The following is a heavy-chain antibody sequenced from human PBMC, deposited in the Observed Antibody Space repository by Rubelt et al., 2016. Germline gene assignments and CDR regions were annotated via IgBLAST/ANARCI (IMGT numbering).Heavy chain of an antibody. V-gene: IGHV3-30*04. Sequence: QVQLVESGGGVVQPGRSLRLSCAASGFTFSSYAMHWVRQAPGKGLEWVAVISYDGSNKYYADSVKGRFTISRDNSKNTLYLQMNSLRAEDTAVYYCARTGAAAGTEYYFDYWGQGTLVTVSS. D-gene: IGHD6-13*01. J-gene: IGHJ4*02. CDR2: ISYDGSNK. CDR1: GFTFSSYA. CDR3: ARTGAAAGTEYYFDY.